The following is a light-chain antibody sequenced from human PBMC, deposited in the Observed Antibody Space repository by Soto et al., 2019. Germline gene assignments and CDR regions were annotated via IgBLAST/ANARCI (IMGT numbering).Light chain of an antibody. Sequence: QSVLTQPRSVSGSPGQSVAISCTGTSTDFVGYNRVSWYQRPPGTAPKLMIYEVSKRPSGVPDRVSGSKCGNTASLTISGRQAADEADYYCSLYTSENAYVFGTGTKVTVL. CDR1: STDFVGYNR. V-gene: IGLV2-18*01. J-gene: IGLJ1*01. CDR2: EVS. CDR3: SLYTSENAYV.